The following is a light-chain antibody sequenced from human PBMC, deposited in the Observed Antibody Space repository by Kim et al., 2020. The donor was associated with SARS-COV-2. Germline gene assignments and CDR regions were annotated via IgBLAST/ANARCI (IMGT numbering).Light chain of an antibody. CDR2: GAS. J-gene: IGKJ4*01. CDR3: QQSYSIPLT. Sequence: DIQMTQSPSSLSASVGDRVTITCRASQSISNYLNWYQQKPGKAPNLLIYGASGLESGVPSRFSGSGSGTDFTPTINSLQPEDFATYYCQQSYSIPLTFGGGTKVDIK. V-gene: IGKV1-39*01. CDR1: QSISNY.